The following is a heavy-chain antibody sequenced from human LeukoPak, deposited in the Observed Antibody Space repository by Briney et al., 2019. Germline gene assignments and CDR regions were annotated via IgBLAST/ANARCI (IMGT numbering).Heavy chain of an antibody. D-gene: IGHD3-22*01. Sequence: SVKVSCKASGGTFSSYAISWVRQAPGQGLEWMGGIIPIFGTANYAQKFQGRVTITADESTSTAYMELSSLRSEDTAVYYCATGPNYYNRSGYSLGYWGQGTLVTVSS. J-gene: IGHJ4*02. CDR1: GGTFSSYA. CDR2: IIPIFGTA. V-gene: IGHV1-69*01. CDR3: ATGPNYYNRSGYSLGY.